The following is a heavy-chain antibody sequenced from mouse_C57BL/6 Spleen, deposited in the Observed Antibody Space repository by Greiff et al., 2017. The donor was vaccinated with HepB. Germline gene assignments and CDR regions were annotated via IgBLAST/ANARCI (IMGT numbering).Heavy chain of an antibody. D-gene: IGHD2-2*01. J-gene: IGHJ2*01. V-gene: IGHV1-82*01. CDR1: GYAFSSSW. Sequence: QVQLQQSGPELVKPGASVKISCKASGYAFSSSWMNWVKQRPGKGLEWIGRIYPGDGDTNYNGKFKGKATLTADKSSSTAYMQLSSLTSEDSAVYFCARGYGYDDGYYFDYWGQGTTLTVSS. CDR3: ARGYGYDDGYYFDY. CDR2: IYPGDGDT.